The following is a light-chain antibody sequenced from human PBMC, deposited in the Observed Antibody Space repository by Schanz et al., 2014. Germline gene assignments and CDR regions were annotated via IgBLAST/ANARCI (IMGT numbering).Light chain of an antibody. CDR2: GAS. V-gene: IGKV1-39*01. CDR3: HQSYSTPYT. J-gene: IGKJ2*01. CDR1: QDISNY. Sequence: DIQMTQSPSSLSASVGDRVTITCQASQDISNYLNWYQQKPGKAPRLLTYGASGLQSGVPSRFSGSGSGTDFTLTISSLQPEDFATYYCHQSYSTPYTFGQGTKLEIK.